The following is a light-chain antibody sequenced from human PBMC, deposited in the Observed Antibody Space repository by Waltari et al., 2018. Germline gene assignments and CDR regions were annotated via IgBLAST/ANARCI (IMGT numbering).Light chain of an antibody. CDR2: AAS. CDR3: LQVYSFPLT. J-gene: IGKJ4*01. CDR1: QRINTW. Sequence: DVQMTQSPSSVSASVGDRVTITCRASQRINTWLGWYQQKPGKAPKLLIYAASTLQRWVPSRFSGSVSGTDFTLTSSSLQPEDSGTFYCLQVYSFPLTFGGGTKVEIK. V-gene: IGKV1-12*01.